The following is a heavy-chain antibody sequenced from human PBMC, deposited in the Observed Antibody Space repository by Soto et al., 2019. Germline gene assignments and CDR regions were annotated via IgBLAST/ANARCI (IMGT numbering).Heavy chain of an antibody. J-gene: IGHJ4*02. CDR3: AKMIWSSVTTQGGAFDY. V-gene: IGHV3-30*18. Sequence: GGSLRLSCAASGFTFSSYGMHWVRRAPGKGLEWVAVISYDGSNKYYADSVKGRFTISRDNSKNTLYLQMNSLRAEDTAVYYCAKMIWSSVTTQGGAFDYWGQGTLVTVSS. D-gene: IGHD4-17*01. CDR1: GFTFSSYG. CDR2: ISYDGSNK.